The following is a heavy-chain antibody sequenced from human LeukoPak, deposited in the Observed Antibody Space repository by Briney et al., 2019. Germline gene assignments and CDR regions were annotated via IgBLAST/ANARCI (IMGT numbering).Heavy chain of an antibody. Sequence: SETLSLTCAVYGGSFSGYYWSWIRQPPGKGLEWIGEINHSGSTNYNPSLKSRVTISVDKSKNQFSLKLSSVTAADTAVYYCAREYDYVWGSYRYTPQAVWFDPWGQGTLVTVSS. CDR3: AREYDYVWGSYRYTPQAVWFDP. CDR2: INHSGST. V-gene: IGHV4-34*01. D-gene: IGHD3-16*02. J-gene: IGHJ5*02. CDR1: GGSFSGYY.